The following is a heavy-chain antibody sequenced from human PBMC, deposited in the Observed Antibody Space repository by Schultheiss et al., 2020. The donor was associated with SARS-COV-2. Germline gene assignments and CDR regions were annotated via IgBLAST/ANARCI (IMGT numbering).Heavy chain of an antibody. CDR2: IYYTGTT. CDR3: ARTYDILTGFDY. Sequence: GSLRLSCAVSGGSISSSNWWSWVRQPPGKGLEWIGYIYYTGTTNYNPSLKSRVTISVDTSKNQFSLKLSSVTAADTAVYYCARTYDILTGFDYWGQGTLVTVSS. J-gene: IGHJ4*02. V-gene: IGHV4-4*02. D-gene: IGHD3-9*01. CDR1: GGSISSSNW.